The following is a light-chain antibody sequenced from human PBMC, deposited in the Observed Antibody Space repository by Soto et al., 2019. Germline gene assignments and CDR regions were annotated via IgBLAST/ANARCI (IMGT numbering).Light chain of an antibody. V-gene: IGKV3-20*01. Sequence: DIVLTQSPVTLSLSPGERATLSCRASQSVTRNYLAWYQQRPGQAPRLLIYGASNRATGIPDRFSGSGSGTDLTLTISRLEPEDFAVYYCHQYGSSLIAFGQVTRLEIK. J-gene: IGKJ5*01. CDR3: HQYGSSLIA. CDR2: GAS. CDR1: QSVTRNY.